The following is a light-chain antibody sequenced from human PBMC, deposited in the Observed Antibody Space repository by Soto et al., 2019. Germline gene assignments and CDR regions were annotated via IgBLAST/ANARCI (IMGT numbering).Light chain of an antibody. CDR3: QQDSSWPLT. V-gene: IGKV3-15*01. CDR1: QDIRSS. Sequence: EIVMTQSPATLSVSPGDRFTLSCRASQDIRSSLAWYQQKPGQAPRLLIYGASIRATGVPATFSGSGSGTEFTLSISSLQSEHLGVYYCQQDSSWPLTFGGGTKVDIK. CDR2: GAS. J-gene: IGKJ4*01.